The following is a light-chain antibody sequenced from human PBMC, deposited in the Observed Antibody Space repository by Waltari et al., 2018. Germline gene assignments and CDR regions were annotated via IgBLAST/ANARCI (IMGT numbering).Light chain of an antibody. CDR1: SSNIGTHS. Sequence: QSVLTQPPSVSAAPGQRVTISCSGGSSNIGTHSVPCYQHLPDTAPKLLIYDNKKRFSGIPDRYSGSKSATSATLVISGLQTGDEADYFCASWDSSVSGVLFGGGTRVTVL. CDR3: ASWDSSVSGVL. CDR2: DNK. V-gene: IGLV1-51*01. J-gene: IGLJ2*01.